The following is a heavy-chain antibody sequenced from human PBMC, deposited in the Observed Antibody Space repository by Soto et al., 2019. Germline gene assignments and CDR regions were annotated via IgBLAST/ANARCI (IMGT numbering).Heavy chain of an antibody. J-gene: IGHJ4*02. Sequence: EVQLVESGGGLIQPGGSLRLSCVASGFTLSDYWMHWVRQAPGKGLVWVSRINGYGTSTSYADSVRGRFTVSRDNARKMLYLQMNRLRVDDTAFYYCVRAFSGCGCKMFDYWGQGTLVTVSS. CDR2: INGYGTST. CDR3: VRAFSGCGCKMFDY. D-gene: IGHD3-22*01. CDR1: GFTLSDYW. V-gene: IGHV3-74*01.